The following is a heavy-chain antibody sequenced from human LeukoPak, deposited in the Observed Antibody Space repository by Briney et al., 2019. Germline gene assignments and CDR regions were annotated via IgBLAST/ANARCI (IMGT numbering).Heavy chain of an antibody. CDR3: ARAPDTVTTVFDY. CDR2: ISSNGGST. CDR1: GFTFSSYA. J-gene: IGHJ4*02. D-gene: IGHD4-4*01. Sequence: PGGSLRLSCAASGFTFSSYAMHWVRQAPGKGLEYVSAISSNGGSTYYANSVKGRFTISRDNSKNTLYLQMGSLRAEDMAVYYWARAPDTVTTVFDYWGQGTLVTVSS. V-gene: IGHV3-64*01.